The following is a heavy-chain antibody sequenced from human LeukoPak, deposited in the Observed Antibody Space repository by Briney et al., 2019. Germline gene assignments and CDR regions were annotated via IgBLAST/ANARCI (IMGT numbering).Heavy chain of an antibody. CDR3: VRGGPSTWS. V-gene: IGHV3-74*01. CDR2: INADGSDT. J-gene: IGHJ5*02. CDR1: GFTLKLYW. Sequence: GGSLRLSWAASGFTLKLYWMHWVRQVPGRWTVWVARINADGSDTVYADSVKGRFTISRDDAKNMLFLQMNSLRGEDTAVYHCVRGGPSTWSWGQGTLVTVSS. D-gene: IGHD2-15*01.